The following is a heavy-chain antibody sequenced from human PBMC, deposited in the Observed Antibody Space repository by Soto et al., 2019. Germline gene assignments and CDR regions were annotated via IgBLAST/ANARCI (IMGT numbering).Heavy chain of an antibody. J-gene: IGHJ4*02. CDR2: IYYKGST. CDR3: ARHSAYYSGSGSYYLAYLDY. V-gene: IGHV4-39*01. CDR1: GGSISMASDH. Sequence: PSETLSLTCTVSGGSISMASDHWGWIRQPPGKGLEWIGSIYYKGSTYYNPSLKGRVTMSVDTSQNQFSLRVSSVTAADTAVYYCARHSAYYSGSGSYYLAYLDYWGQGTLVTVSS. D-gene: IGHD3-10*01.